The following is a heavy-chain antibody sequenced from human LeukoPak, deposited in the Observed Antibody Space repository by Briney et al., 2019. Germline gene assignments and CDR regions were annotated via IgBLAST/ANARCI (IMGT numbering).Heavy chain of an antibody. D-gene: IGHD5-24*01. CDR2: IRYDGSKK. CDR1: GFTFSSYG. V-gene: IGHV3-30*02. Sequence: GGSLRLSCAASGFTFSSYGMHWVRQAPGKGLEWVSFIRYDGSKKYYADSVKGRFTISRDNSKNTLYLQMNSLRAGDTAVYYCARTIEMATISYFDYWGQGTLVTVSS. J-gene: IGHJ4*02. CDR3: ARTIEMATISYFDY.